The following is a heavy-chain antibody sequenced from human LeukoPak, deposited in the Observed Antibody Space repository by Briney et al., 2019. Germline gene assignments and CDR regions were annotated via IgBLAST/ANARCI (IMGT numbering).Heavy chain of an antibody. CDR3: TRAPGEGTYSDY. CDR1: GYTFTGYY. D-gene: IGHD7-27*01. CDR2: ISPTSGGT. V-gene: IGHV1-2*02. J-gene: IGHJ4*02. Sequence: ASVKVSCKASGYTFTGYYMHWVRQAPGQGLEWMGWISPTSGGTSYAQEFQGRVTMTRDTSISTAYMELSRLRSDDTAIYYCTRAPGEGTYSDYWGQGTLVTVSS.